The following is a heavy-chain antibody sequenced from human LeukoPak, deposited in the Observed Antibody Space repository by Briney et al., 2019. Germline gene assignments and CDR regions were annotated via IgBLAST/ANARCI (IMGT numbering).Heavy chain of an antibody. J-gene: IGHJ4*02. V-gene: IGHV4-34*01. CDR3: ARVNYYDSSGYYYPEY. D-gene: IGHD3-22*01. CDR1: GGSFSGYY. Sequence: TSETLSLTCAVYGGSFSGYYWSWLRQPPGKGPEWIGEINHSGSTNNNPSLKSRVTISVDTSKNQFSLKLSSVTAADTAVYYCARVNYYDSSGYYYPEYWGQGTLVTVSS. CDR2: INHSGST.